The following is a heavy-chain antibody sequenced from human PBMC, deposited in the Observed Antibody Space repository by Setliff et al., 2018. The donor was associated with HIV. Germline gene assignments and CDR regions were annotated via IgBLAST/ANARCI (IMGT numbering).Heavy chain of an antibody. V-gene: IGHV1-69*10. CDR3: ARGGDYDSSGYYVT. J-gene: IGHJ4*02. D-gene: IGHD3-22*01. CDR2: AIPMLGIA. CDR1: GGNFRSYG. Sequence: GASVKVSCKASGGNFRSYGISWVRQAPGQGLEWMGGAIPMLGIANHVHKFQGRVTITADKSTSTSCMHLSSLRAEDTAVYFCARGGDYDSSGYYVTWGQGSLVTVSS.